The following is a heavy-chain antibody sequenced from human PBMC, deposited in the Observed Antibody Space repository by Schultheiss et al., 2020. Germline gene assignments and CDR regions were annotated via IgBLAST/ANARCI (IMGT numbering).Heavy chain of an antibody. Sequence: SQTLSLTCTVSGGSISSYYWSWIRQPPGKGLEWIGYIYYSGSTYYNPSLKSRVTISVDTSKNQFSLKLSSVTAADTAVYYCARGIAVAGKGPRRSFDIWGKGTMVTVSS. V-gene: IGHV4-59*12. CDR2: IYYSGST. D-gene: IGHD6-19*01. J-gene: IGHJ3*02. CDR3: ARGIAVAGKGPRRSFDI. CDR1: GGSISSYY.